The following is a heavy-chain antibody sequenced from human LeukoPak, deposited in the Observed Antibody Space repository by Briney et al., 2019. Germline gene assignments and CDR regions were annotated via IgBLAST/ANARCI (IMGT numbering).Heavy chain of an antibody. V-gene: IGHV3-74*01. CDR3: ARGGSGWYLDYFDY. CDR1: GFTSSSYW. CDR2: INSDGSST. Sequence: PGGSLRLSCAASGFTSSSYWMHWVRQAPGKGLVWVSRINSDGSSTSYADSVKGRFTISRDNAKNTLYLQMNSLRAEDTAVYYCARGGSGWYLDYFDYWGQGTLVTVSS. J-gene: IGHJ4*02. D-gene: IGHD6-19*01.